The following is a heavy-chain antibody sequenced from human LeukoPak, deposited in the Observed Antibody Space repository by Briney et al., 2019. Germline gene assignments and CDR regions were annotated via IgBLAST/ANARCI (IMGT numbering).Heavy chain of an antibody. J-gene: IGHJ2*01. V-gene: IGHV4-30-2*01. CDR1: VGSISSGGYY. D-gene: IGHD2-15*01. CDR2: IYHSGST. Sequence: PSQTLSLTCAVSVGSISSGGYYWSWLPQPPGKGVEWIGYIYHSGSTYYNPSLKSRVTISVDRSKNQFSLKLSSVTAADTAVYYCARVPIYCSGGSCYSVWYFDLWGRGTLVTVSS. CDR3: ARVPIYCSGGSCYSVWYFDL.